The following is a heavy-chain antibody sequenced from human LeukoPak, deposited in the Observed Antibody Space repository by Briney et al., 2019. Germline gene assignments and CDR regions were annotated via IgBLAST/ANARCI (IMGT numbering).Heavy chain of an antibody. V-gene: IGHV5-51*01. D-gene: IGHD3-10*01. Sequence: GESLKISCKVSGYSFTSYWIAWVRQMPGKGLEWMGIIYPGDSDTRYSSSFQGQVTISADKSIRTAYLQWSSLKASDTAMYYCARIAGAPHWYFDLWGRGTLVTVSS. CDR1: GYSFTSYW. CDR2: IYPGDSDT. CDR3: ARIAGAPHWYFDL. J-gene: IGHJ2*01.